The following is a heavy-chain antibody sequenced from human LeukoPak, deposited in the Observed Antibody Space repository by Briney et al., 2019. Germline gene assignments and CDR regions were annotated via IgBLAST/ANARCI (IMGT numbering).Heavy chain of an antibody. V-gene: IGHV3-9*01. CDR1: GFTFDDYA. Sequence: SLRLSCVASGFTFDDYAMHWVRQAPGKGLEWVAGINWNSVSAVYADSLKGRLTISRGNAKNSLFLQMNSLKTEDTAVYYCTSLSLIVVDWGQGTLVTVSS. D-gene: IGHD3-22*01. CDR2: INWNSVSA. CDR3: TSLSLIVVD. J-gene: IGHJ4*02.